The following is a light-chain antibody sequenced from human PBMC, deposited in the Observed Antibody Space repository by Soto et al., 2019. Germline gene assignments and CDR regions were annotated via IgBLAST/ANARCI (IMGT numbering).Light chain of an antibody. CDR3: SSYTSSSTSDYV. CDR2: DVS. J-gene: IGLJ1*01. CDR1: SSDVGGYNY. V-gene: IGLV2-14*01. Sequence: QSALTQPDSVSGSPGHSITISCTGTSSDVGGYNYVSWYQQHPGKAPKLMIYDVSNRPSGVSNRFSGSKSGNTASLTISGLQAEDEADYYCSSYTSSSTSDYVFGTGTKVTVL.